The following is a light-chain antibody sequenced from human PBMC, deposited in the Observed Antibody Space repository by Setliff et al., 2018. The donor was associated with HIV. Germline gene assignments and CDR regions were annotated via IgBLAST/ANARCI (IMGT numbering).Light chain of an antibody. V-gene: IGLV3-21*04. CDR3: QVWDRSNYV. CDR1: NIGSKS. Sequence: SYELTQPPSVSVAPGKTATMTCGGYNIGSKSVHWYQQKPGQAPVLVSYYDDARPSGIPYRFSGSNSGITATLTISGVAAGYEADYYCQVWDRSNYVFGAGT. J-gene: IGLJ1*01. CDR2: YDD.